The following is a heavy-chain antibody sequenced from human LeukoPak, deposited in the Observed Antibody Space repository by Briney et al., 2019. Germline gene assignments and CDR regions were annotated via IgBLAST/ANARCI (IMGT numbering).Heavy chain of an antibody. V-gene: IGHV3-48*04. D-gene: IGHD3-10*01. J-gene: IGHJ5*02. CDR3: ARDPDGELLGGPNWFDP. CDR2: ISSSGSTI. CDR1: RFTFSSYA. Sequence: GASLRLSCAASRFTFSSYAMSWVRQAPGKGLEWVSYISSSGSTIYYADSVKGRFTISRDNAKNSLYLQMNSLRAGDTAVYYCARDPDGELLGGPNWFDPWGQGTLVTVSS.